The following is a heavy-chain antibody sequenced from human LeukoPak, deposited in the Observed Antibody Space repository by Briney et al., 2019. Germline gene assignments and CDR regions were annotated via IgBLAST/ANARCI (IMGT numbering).Heavy chain of an antibody. CDR1: GYSISSGYY. CDR2: LYYRGST. V-gene: IGHV4-38-2*02. CDR3: ARGGQGRIAVADGGFDY. J-gene: IGHJ4*02. Sequence: PSETLSLTCTVSGYSISSGYYWGWIRQPPGKGLEWIGNLYYRGSTSYNPSLKSRVTISVDTSKNQFSLKLSSVTAADTAVYYCARGGQGRIAVADGGFDYWGQGTLVTVSS. D-gene: IGHD6-19*01.